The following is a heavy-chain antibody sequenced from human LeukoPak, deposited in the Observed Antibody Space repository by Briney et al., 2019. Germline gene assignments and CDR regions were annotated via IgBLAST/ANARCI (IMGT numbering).Heavy chain of an antibody. CDR2: IGVSDGTT. Sequence: GGSLRLSCAASGFTFRNFVMTWVRQAPGKGLEWVASIGVSDGTTDYAASVKGRSTISRDNSKNTRFLQLNSLRSDDTAVYYCSKGASRTFFDDWGQGTLVTVSS. CDR1: GFTFRNFV. D-gene: IGHD2/OR15-2a*01. V-gene: IGHV3-23*01. CDR3: SKGASRTFFDD. J-gene: IGHJ4*02.